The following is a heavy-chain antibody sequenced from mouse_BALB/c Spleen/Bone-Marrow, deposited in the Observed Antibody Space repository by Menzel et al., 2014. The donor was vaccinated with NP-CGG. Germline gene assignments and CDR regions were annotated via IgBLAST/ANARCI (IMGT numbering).Heavy chain of an antibody. CDR3: VRSDDGWFAY. J-gene: IGHJ3*01. Sequence: DVMLVESGGGLVQPKGSLKLSCAASGFTFNTYAINWVRQAPGKGLEWVARIRSKSNNYATYYADSVQDRFTISRDDSQSMLYLQMNNLKTEDTAMYYCVRSDDGWFAYWGQGTLVTVSA. CDR1: GFTFNTYA. V-gene: IGHV10-1*02. D-gene: IGHD2-3*01. CDR2: IRSKSNNYAT.